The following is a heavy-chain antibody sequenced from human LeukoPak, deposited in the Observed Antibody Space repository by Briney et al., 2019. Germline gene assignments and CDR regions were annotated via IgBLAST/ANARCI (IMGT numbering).Heavy chain of an antibody. V-gene: IGHV3-48*03. Sequence: QPGGSLRLSCEASGLIYSNYEMNWVRQAPGKGLEWISYISSSGNTIYYADSVKGRFTISRDNAKNSLYLQMNSLRAEDTAIYYCAKVGVLRFFDWDYWGQGTLVTVSS. CDR2: ISSSGNTI. J-gene: IGHJ4*02. D-gene: IGHD3-9*01. CDR1: GLIYSNYE. CDR3: AKVGVLRFFDWDY.